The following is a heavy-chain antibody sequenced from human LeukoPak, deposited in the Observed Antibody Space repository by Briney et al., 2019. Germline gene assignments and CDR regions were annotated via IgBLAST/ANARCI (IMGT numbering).Heavy chain of an antibody. Sequence: TGGSLRLSCAASGFTVSSNYMSWVRQAPGKGPEWVSVIYSGGSTYYADSVKGRFTISRDNAKNSLYLQMYSLRAEDTAVYYCARARPTPYEGYYFDYWGQGTLVTVSS. D-gene: IGHD5-12*01. CDR1: GFTVSSNY. CDR3: ARARPTPYEGYYFDY. V-gene: IGHV3-66*01. CDR2: IYSGGST. J-gene: IGHJ4*02.